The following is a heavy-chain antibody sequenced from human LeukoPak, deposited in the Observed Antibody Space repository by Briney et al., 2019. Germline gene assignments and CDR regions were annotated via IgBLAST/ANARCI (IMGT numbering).Heavy chain of an antibody. CDR3: ARETFYYDSSGSIRGGYFDY. CDR1: GGTLPSSGYY. D-gene: IGHD3-22*01. J-gene: IGHJ4*02. V-gene: IGHV4-39*01. Sequence: SETLSLTCTVSGGTLPSSGYYWGWIRQPPGKGLEWIGSIYYSGSTYYNPSLKSRVTISVDTSKNQFSLKLSSVTAADTAVYYCARETFYYDSSGSIRGGYFDYWGQGTLVTVSS. CDR2: IYYSGST.